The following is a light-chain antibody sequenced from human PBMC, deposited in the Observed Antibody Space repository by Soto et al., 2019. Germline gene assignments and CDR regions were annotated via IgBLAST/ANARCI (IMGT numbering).Light chain of an antibody. Sequence: QFALTQPPSVSGAPGQRVTISCTGSSSNIGAGYDVHWYQQLPGTAPKLLIYGNSNRPSGVPDRFSGSKSGTSASLAITGLQAEDEPDYYCQSYDSSLSGSGVFGTGTKVTVL. CDR1: SSNIGAGYD. J-gene: IGLJ1*01. CDR2: GNS. CDR3: QSYDSSLSGSGV. V-gene: IGLV1-40*01.